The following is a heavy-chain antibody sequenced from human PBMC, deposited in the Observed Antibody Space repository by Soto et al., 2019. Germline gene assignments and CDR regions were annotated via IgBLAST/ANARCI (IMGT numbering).Heavy chain of an antibody. CDR1: GGSVSSASYY. J-gene: IGHJ4*02. D-gene: IGHD5-18*01. CDR2: IYDSGRT. V-gene: IGHV4-61*01. Sequence: SETLSLTCTVPGGSVSSASYYLTWIRQPPGRGLEWIGYIYDSGRTNYNPSLKSRVTMSLDTSENQFSLELSSVTAADTAVYYCAREEPGYSYTVVSWGRGTLVNVSS. CDR3: AREEPGYSYTVVS.